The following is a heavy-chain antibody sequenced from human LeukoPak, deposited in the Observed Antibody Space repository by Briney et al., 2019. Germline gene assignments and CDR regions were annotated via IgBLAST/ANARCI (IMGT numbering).Heavy chain of an antibody. CDR2: IYKTGES. J-gene: IGHJ3*01. V-gene: IGHV3-13*01. CDR1: GLTLRSYD. Sequence: GGSRRLSRVAAGLTLRSYDMHCDRQSAGESLEWVSIIYKTGESYYQDSWRARFTIFRESAKNSLYIQMTSLGAGDTAVYYCAREMSGSNDAFDVWGQGTMVTVSS. CDR3: AREMSGSNDAFDV. D-gene: IGHD3-10*01.